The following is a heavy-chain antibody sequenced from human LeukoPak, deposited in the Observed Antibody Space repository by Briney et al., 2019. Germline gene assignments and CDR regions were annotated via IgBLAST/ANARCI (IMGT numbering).Heavy chain of an antibody. D-gene: IGHD3-3*01. CDR3: ARGSRFLEWVDAFDI. CDR1: GFTFSSYW. Sequence: GGSLRLSCAASGFTFSSYWMSWVRQAPGKGLEWVANIKQDGSEKYYVDSVKGRFTISRDNAKNSLYLQMNSLRAEDTAVYYCARGSRFLEWVDAFDIWGQGTMVTVSS. V-gene: IGHV3-7*01. J-gene: IGHJ3*02. CDR2: IKQDGSEK.